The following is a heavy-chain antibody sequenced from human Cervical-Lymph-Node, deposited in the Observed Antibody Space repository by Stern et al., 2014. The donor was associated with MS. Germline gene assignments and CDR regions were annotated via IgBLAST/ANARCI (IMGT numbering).Heavy chain of an antibody. V-gene: IGHV4-59*01. Sequence: QMQLQESGPGLVKPSETLSLTCTVSGGSISGYYWSWIRQPPGKGLEWIGDIYYGGSTNNNPSFKSRFTISVDTSKNQFSLKVTSVTAADTAVYYCARDIQGRFDPWGQGTLVTVSS. CDR1: GGSISGYY. CDR2: IYYGGST. CDR3: ARDIQGRFDP. J-gene: IGHJ5*02. D-gene: IGHD1-1*01.